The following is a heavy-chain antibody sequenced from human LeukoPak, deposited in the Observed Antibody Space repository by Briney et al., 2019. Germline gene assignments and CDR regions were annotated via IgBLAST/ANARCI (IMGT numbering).Heavy chain of an antibody. CDR1: GFIFSDAW. J-gene: IGHJ4*02. Sequence: GGSLTLPCPPSGFIFSDAWMSWVRQAPAQGRAWVGCIKSILDDGTTEYPTPVSGRYSVSRDDSKNTLYLQMNGLKTDDTAMYYCTTEHFSSQTSYKGWFSGGQGTLVTVSS. CDR2: IKSILDDGTT. CDR3: TTEHFSSQTSYKGWFS. D-gene: IGHD3-10*01. V-gene: IGHV3-15*01.